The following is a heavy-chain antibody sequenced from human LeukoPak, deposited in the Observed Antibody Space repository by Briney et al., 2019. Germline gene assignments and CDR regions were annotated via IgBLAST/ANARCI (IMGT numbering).Heavy chain of an antibody. V-gene: IGHV4-61*02. CDR3: TREYGFMTTVFHAFDI. CDR2: IYTSGST. J-gene: IGHJ3*02. D-gene: IGHD4-17*01. CDR1: GGSISSGSYY. Sequence: SETLSPTCTVSGGSISSGSYYWSWIRQPAGKGLEWIGRIYTSGSTNYNPSLKSRVTISVDTSKNQFSLKLSSVTAADTAIYYCTREYGFMTTVFHAFDIWGQGTMVTVSS.